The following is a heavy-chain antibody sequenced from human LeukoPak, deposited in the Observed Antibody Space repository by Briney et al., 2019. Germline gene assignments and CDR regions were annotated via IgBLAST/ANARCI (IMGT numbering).Heavy chain of an antibody. CDR1: GFTFSSYG. V-gene: IGHV3-33*01. J-gene: IGHJ4*02. CDR2: IWYDGSNK. Sequence: GGSLRLSCAASGFTFSSYGMHWVRQAPGKGLEWVAVIWYDGSNKYYADSVKGRFTISRDNSKNTLYLQMYSLRAEDTAVYYCARWYSSGWYGNYYFDYWGQGTLVTVSS. CDR3: ARWYSSGWYGNYYFDY. D-gene: IGHD6-19*01.